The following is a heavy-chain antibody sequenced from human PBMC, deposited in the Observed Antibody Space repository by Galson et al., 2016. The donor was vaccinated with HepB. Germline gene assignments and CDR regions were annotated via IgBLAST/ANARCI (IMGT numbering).Heavy chain of an antibody. Sequence: SETLSLTCTASAGSINGHFWAWIRQSPGKGPEWIGWISDSGSTKYNPSLKSRISISVDTSKSQMFLNMRSMTAADTAVYYCARVAPCGFPFFDHWGQGTLVAVSS. CDR1: AGSINGHF. CDR3: ARVAPCGFPFFDH. V-gene: IGHV4-4*08. J-gene: IGHJ4*02. D-gene: IGHD2-21*01. CDR2: ISDSGST.